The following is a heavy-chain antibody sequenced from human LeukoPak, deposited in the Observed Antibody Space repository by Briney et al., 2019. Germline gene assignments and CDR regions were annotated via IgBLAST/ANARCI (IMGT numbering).Heavy chain of an antibody. J-gene: IGHJ4*02. CDR3: ARSSSDGYHLFDY. CDR1: GFTFSDHY. D-gene: IGHD6-25*01. V-gene: IGHV3-72*01. Sequence: GGSLRLSCAASGFTFSDHYMDWVRQAPGKGLEWVGRIRNKANSYTTEYAASVKGRFTISRDDSKTSVSLQMSSLKTEDTAMYYCARSSSDGYHLFDYWGRGTVVTVSS. CDR2: IRNKANSYTT.